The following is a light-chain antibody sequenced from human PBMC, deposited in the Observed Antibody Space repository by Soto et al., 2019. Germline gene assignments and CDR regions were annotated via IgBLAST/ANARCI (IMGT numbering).Light chain of an antibody. V-gene: IGLV2-23*01. CDR1: SSDVGSYNL. J-gene: IGLJ2*01. CDR3: CSYAGSSTLV. CDR2: EGS. Sequence: QSVLTQPASVSGSPGQSITISCTGTSSDVGSYNLVSWYQQHPGKAPKLMIYEGSKRPSGVSNRFSGSKSGNKASLTISGLQAEDEGDYYCCSYAGSSTLVFGGGTKLTVL.